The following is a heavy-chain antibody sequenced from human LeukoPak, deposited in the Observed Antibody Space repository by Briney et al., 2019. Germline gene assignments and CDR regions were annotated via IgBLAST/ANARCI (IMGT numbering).Heavy chain of an antibody. CDR3: GDFYNSGSYYP. D-gene: IGHD3-10*01. J-gene: IGHJ5*02. Sequence: PGGSLRLSCTASGLRFSDVWMNWVRQAPGKGLEWVGRILSNAAGATTDYTAPAKGRFTISRDDSKNILYLEMNSLTTEDTAVYYCGDFYNSGSYYPWGQGTLVTVSS. CDR2: ILSNAAGATT. V-gene: IGHV3-15*07. CDR1: GLRFSDVW.